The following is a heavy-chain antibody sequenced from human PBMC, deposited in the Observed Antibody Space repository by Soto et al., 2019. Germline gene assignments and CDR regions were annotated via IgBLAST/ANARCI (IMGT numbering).Heavy chain of an antibody. CDR2: IYYRGST. CDR3: ARGGYDWNGVPDY. J-gene: IGHJ4*02. V-gene: IGHV4-59*01. CDR1: GGSISNYY. Sequence: QVQLQESGPGLVKPSETLSLTCIVSGGSISNYYWSWIRQPPGKGLEWIGYIYYRGSTNYNPSLKSRVTISVETSKNQFWRKLSSVIAADTAVYYCARGGYDWNGVPDYWGQGTLVTVSS. D-gene: IGHD1-20*01.